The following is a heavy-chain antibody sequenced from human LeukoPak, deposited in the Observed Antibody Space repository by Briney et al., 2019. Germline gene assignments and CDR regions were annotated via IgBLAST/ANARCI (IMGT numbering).Heavy chain of an antibody. CDR1: GSSLSDDY. V-gene: IGHV4-59*08. J-gene: IGHJ6*03. CDR2: INYGGST. Sequence: SETLSLTCSVSGSSLSDDYWSWIRQPPGKAQEWIGYINYGGSTNYNPSLKSRVTMSVDTSKNQFSLNLNSVSAADTAVYYCARRRPAPMVNLEEDVQYYMDVWGSGTTVTVSS. D-gene: IGHD5-18*01. CDR3: ARRRPAPMVNLEEDVQYYMDV.